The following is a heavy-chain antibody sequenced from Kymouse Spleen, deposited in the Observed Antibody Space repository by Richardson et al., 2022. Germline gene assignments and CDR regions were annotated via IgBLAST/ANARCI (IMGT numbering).Heavy chain of an antibody. D-gene: IGHD6-19*01. CDR2: IYPGDSDT. CDR3: ASSRIAVAGTTGYYYYGMDV. J-gene: IGHJ6*02. Sequence: EVQLVQSGAEVKKPGESLKISCKGSGYSFTSYWIGWVRQMPGKGLEWMGIIYPGDSDTRYSPSFQGQVTISADKSISTAYLQWSSLKASDTAMYYCASSRIAVAGTTGYYYYGMDVWGQGTTVTVSS. V-gene: IGHV5-51*01. CDR1: GYSFTSYW.